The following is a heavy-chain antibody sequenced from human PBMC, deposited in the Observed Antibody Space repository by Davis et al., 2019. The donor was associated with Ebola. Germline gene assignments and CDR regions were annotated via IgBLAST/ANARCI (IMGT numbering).Heavy chain of an antibody. CDR3: AREWLARNWFDP. CDR1: GYTFTSYY. D-gene: IGHD6-19*01. CDR2: IIPILGIA. V-gene: IGHV1-69*10. J-gene: IGHJ5*02. Sequence: SVKVSCKASGYTFTSYYMHWVRQAPGQGLEWMGRIIPILGIANYAQKFQGRVTITADESTSTAYMELSSLKTEDTAVYYCAREWLARNWFDPWGQGTLVTVSS.